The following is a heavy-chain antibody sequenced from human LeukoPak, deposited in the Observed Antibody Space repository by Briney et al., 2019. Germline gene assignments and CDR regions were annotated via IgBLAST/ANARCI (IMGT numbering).Heavy chain of an antibody. V-gene: IGHV3-30*03. J-gene: IGHJ4*02. CDR1: GFTFSNYG. D-gene: IGHD3-22*01. Sequence: GGSLRLSCGTSGFTFSNYGMHWVRQAPGKGLEWVAVISYDGRNKYYGDSVKGRFTISRDNSKNTLYLQMNSLRAEDTAVYYCATQDGYDNSGHYGYWGQGTLITVSS. CDR2: ISYDGRNK. CDR3: ATQDGYDNSGHYGY.